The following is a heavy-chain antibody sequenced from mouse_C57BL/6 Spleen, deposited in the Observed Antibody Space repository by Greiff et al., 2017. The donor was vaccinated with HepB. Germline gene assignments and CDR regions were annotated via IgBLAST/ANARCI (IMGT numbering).Heavy chain of an antibody. D-gene: IGHD2-1*01. J-gene: IGHJ4*01. Sequence: VQLKESGGDLVKPGGSLKLSCAASGFTFSSYGMSWVRQTPDKRLEWVATISSGGSYTYYPDSVKGRFTISRDNAKNTLYLQMSSLKSEDTAMYYCARQGGNYPYYYAMDYWGQGTSVTVSS. CDR1: GFTFSSYG. V-gene: IGHV5-6*01. CDR3: ARQGGNYPYYYAMDY. CDR2: ISSGGSYT.